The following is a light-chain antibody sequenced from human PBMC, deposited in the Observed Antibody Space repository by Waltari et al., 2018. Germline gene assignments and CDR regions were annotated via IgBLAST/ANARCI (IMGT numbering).Light chain of an antibody. J-gene: IGLJ3*02. CDR1: SNNIGSYA. CDR3: STWDYSLSAWV. Sequence: QSALTQEASVSGTVGQKVTLSCTGNSNNIGSYAVDWYQQISHGAPKIVMFGSSLPARSPDRFAGSKSGTTASLTISVLQPEDEADDYCSTWDYSLSAWVFGGGTKLTVL. V-gene: IGLV1-36*01. CDR2: GS.